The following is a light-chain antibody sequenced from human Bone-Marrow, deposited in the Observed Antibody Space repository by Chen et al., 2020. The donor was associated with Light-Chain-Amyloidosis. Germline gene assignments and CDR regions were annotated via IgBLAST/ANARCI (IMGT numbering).Light chain of an antibody. CDR3: QSADSSGTYEVI. J-gene: IGLJ2*01. CDR2: RDT. Sequence: SYELTQPPSVSVSPGQTARITCSGDDLPTKYVYWYQQKPGQAPVLVIHRDTERPSGISERFSVSSSGTTDTLTISGVQAEDEADYHCQSADSSGTYEVIFGGGTKRTVL. CDR1: DLPTKY. V-gene: IGLV3-25*03.